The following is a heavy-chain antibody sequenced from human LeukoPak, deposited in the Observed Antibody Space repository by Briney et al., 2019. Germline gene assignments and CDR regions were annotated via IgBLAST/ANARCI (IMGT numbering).Heavy chain of an antibody. CDR2: IYHSGST. Sequence: SETLSLTCAVSGGSISSGGYSWSWIRQPPGKGLEWIGYIYHSGSTYYNPSLKSRVTISVDRSKNQFSLKLSSVTAADTAVYYCARGWNYYDSSGYYYGYFQHWGQGTLVTVSS. J-gene: IGHJ1*01. V-gene: IGHV4-30-2*01. CDR1: GGSISSGGYS. D-gene: IGHD3-22*01. CDR3: ARGWNYYDSSGYYYGYFQH.